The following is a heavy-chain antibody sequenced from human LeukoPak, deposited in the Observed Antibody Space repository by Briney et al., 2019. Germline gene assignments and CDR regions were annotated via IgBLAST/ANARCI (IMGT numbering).Heavy chain of an antibody. CDR2: IYYSGST. Sequence: SETLSLTCTVSGGSISSSSYYWGWIRQPPGKGLEWIGSIYYSGSTYYNPSLKSRVTISVDTSKNQFSLKLSSVTAADTAVYYCARGSSGWKPFDYWGQGTLVTVSS. J-gene: IGHJ4*02. CDR1: GGSISSSSYY. CDR3: ARGSSGWKPFDY. V-gene: IGHV4-39*07. D-gene: IGHD6-19*01.